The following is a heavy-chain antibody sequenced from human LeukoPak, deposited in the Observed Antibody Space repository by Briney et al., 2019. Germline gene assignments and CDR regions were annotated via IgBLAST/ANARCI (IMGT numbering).Heavy chain of an antibody. J-gene: IGHJ4*02. D-gene: IGHD3-9*01. CDR2: IRNVGNNK. Sequence: PGGSERLSCAASGFTFTNHGMHWLRQAPGKGLEWVAFIRNVGNNKYHADSVKGRFTISRDNSKSTQYLQMNSLRAEDTALYYCVRDFEWGFDHWGQGTLVTVSS. V-gene: IGHV3-30*02. CDR1: GFTFTNHG. CDR3: VRDFEWGFDH.